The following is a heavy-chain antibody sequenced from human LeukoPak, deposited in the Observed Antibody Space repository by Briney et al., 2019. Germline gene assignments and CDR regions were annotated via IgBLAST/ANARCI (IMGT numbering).Heavy chain of an antibody. D-gene: IGHD3-10*01. CDR1: GFTGNSNY. J-gene: IGHJ4*02. CDR3: ASLEGSGSYYPRYFDY. CDR2: IYSGGTT. Sequence: GGSLRLSSAASGFTGNSNYMGWVRQAPGKGLEWVSVIYSGGTTYYADSVRGRFTISRDNSKSTVYLEMNSLRAEDTAVYYCASLEGSGSYYPRYFDYWGQGTLVTVSS. V-gene: IGHV3-53*01.